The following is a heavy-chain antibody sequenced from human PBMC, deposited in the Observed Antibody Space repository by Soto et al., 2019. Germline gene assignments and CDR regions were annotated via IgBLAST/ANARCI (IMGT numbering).Heavy chain of an antibody. CDR1: GGSISSSSYY. V-gene: IGHV4-39*01. CDR2: IYYSGST. J-gene: IGHJ4*02. Sequence: SETLSLTCTVSGGSISSSSYYWGWIRQPPGKGLEWIGSIYYSGSTYYNPPLKSRVTISVDTSKNQFSLKLSSVTAADTAVYYCARRMGFDYWGQGTLVTVSS. CDR3: ARRMGFDY.